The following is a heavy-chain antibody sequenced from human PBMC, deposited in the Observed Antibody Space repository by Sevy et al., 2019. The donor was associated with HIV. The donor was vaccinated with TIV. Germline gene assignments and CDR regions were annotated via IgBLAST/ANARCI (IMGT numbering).Heavy chain of an antibody. Sequence: SENLSLTCTVSGGSISSFYWNWIRQPPGKGLERIANIYYNGETNYNPSLKSRITILLDTSNNQVSLRLTSVTAADTAIDYCAGENAWGKDYSWGQGTLVTVSS. J-gene: IGHJ4*02. CDR3: AGENAWGKDYS. D-gene: IGHD3-16*01. CDR2: IYYNGET. CDR1: GGSISSFY. V-gene: IGHV4-59*08.